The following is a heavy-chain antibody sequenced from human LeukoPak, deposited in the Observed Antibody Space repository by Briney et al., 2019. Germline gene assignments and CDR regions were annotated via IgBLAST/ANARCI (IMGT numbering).Heavy chain of an antibody. CDR1: GYSFTSYW. Sequence: GESLKVYCKGSGYSFTSYWIGWVRQLPGKGLEWMGVIYYGDSDTSYRQSLQCQVTSSADKSTSTAYLQRSRLKASDTAMYYCARRPEYYYGSGSELFDSWGQGTLVTVSS. V-gene: IGHV5-51*01. J-gene: IGHJ4*02. CDR3: ARRPEYYYGSGSELFDS. D-gene: IGHD3-10*01. CDR2: IYYGDSDT.